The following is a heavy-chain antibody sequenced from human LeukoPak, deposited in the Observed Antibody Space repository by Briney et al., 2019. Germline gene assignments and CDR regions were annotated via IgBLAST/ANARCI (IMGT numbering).Heavy chain of an antibody. CDR3: ARVSDGYNDAYDS. CDR1: GFTFTNYN. Sequence: GASVKVSCKASGFTFTNYNRHWVRQAPGQGLEWMGIINPSGGSTNYAQNFQARVTMTSDTSTSTVYMELSSLRSEDTAVYYCARVSDGYNDAYDSWGQGVMVTVSS. D-gene: IGHD5-24*01. J-gene: IGHJ3*02. CDR2: INPSGGST. V-gene: IGHV1-46*01.